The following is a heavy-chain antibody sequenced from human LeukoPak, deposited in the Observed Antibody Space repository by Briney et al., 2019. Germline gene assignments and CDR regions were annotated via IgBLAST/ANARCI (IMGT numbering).Heavy chain of an antibody. J-gene: IGHJ5*02. CDR3: ARGGASCYGCHNWFDP. CDR1: GDSIRTDY. D-gene: IGHD2-2*01. Sequence: SETLSLTCSVYGDSIRTDYSSWIRQSPGKGLEWIGKIDKRGNTQYNPSFESRVTVSSDTSKNEFSLKLNSVTSADTAIYYCARGGASCYGCHNWFDPWGQGTRVTVSS. V-gene: IGHV4-4*08. CDR2: IDKRGNT.